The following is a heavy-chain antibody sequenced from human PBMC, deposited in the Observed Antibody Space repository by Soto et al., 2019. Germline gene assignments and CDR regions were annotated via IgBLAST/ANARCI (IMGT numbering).Heavy chain of an antibody. CDR1: GLTLSNSW. Sequence: GGSQRLSSAACGLTLSNSWMNWVRKATGKGLEWVGRIKSKTDGGTTDYAAPVKGRFTISRDDSKNTLYLQMNSLRTEDTAVYYCTTDPGIAAPDYYYGMDVWGQGTTVTVSS. D-gene: IGHD6-6*01. CDR3: TTDPGIAAPDYYYGMDV. CDR2: IKSKTDGGTT. J-gene: IGHJ6*02. V-gene: IGHV3-15*07.